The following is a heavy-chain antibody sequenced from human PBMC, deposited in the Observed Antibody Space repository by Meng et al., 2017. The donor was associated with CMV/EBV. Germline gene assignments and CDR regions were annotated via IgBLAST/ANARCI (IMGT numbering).Heavy chain of an antibody. CDR2: INPDGGKT. Sequence: ASVKVSCKASGYTFTSYYVHWVRQAPGQGLEWMGIINPDGGKTTYAQKIQGRVAMTRDTSTSTAYMELRSLRSDDTAVYYCARDQMALYYDFWSGYYNYYGMDVWGQGTTVTVSS. D-gene: IGHD3-3*01. CDR3: ARDQMALYYDFWSGYYNYYGMDV. CDR1: GYTFTSYY. V-gene: IGHV1-46*01. J-gene: IGHJ6*02.